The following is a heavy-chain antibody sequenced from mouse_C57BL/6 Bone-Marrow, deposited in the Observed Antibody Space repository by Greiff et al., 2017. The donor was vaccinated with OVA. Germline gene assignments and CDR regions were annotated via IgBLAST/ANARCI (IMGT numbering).Heavy chain of an antibody. D-gene: IGHD3-2*01. CDR3: ALDSSWFAY. J-gene: IGHJ3*01. Sequence: QVQLQQPGAELVKPGASVKLSCKASGYTFTSYWMHWVKQRPGQGLEWIGMIHPNSGSTNYNEKFKGKATLTVDKSSSTAYMQLSSLTSEDSAVYYCALDSSWFAYWGQGTLVTVSA. CDR2: IHPNSGST. CDR1: GYTFTSYW. V-gene: IGHV1-64*01.